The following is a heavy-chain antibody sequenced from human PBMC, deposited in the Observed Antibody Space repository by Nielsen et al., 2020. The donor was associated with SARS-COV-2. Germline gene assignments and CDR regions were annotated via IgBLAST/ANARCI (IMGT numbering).Heavy chain of an antibody. D-gene: IGHD3-16*01. CDR1: GFTFSSYG. CDR3: AKGGDPPMNFDY. CDR2: IWYDGSNK. J-gene: IGHJ4*02. V-gene: IGHV3-33*06. Sequence: GESLKISCAASGFTFSSYGMHWVRQAPGKGLEWVAVIWYDGSNKYYADSVKGRFTISRDNSKNTLYLQMNSLRAEDTAVYYCAKGGDPPMNFDYWGQGTLVTVSS.